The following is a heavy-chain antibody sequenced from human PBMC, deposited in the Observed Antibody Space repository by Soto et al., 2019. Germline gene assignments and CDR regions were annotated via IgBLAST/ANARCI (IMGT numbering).Heavy chain of an antibody. D-gene: IGHD3-10*01. CDR1: GFTFSDYY. CDR2: ISSSSSYT. J-gene: IGHJ6*02. V-gene: IGHV3-11*03. CDR3: ARSSQKDPYYYGMDV. Sequence: GGSLRLSCAASGFTFSDYYMSWIRQAPGKGLEWVSYISSSSSYTNYADSVKGRFTISRDNAKNSLYLQMNSLRAEDTAVYYCARSSQKDPYYYGMDVWGQGTTVTVSS.